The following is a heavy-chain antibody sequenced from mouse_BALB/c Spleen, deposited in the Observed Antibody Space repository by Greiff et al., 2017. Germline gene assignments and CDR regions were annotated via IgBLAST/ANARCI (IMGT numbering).Heavy chain of an antibody. CDR2: ISSGGSYT. Sequence: EVQVVESGGGLVKPGGSLKLSCAASGFTFSSYAMSWVRQTPEKRLEWVATISSGGSYTYYPDSVKGRFTISRDNAKNTLYLQMSSLRSEDTAMYYCARRGVADYYAMDYWGQGTSVTVSS. V-gene: IGHV5-9-3*01. D-gene: IGHD1-1*02. CDR3: ARRGVADYYAMDY. CDR1: GFTFSSYA. J-gene: IGHJ4*01.